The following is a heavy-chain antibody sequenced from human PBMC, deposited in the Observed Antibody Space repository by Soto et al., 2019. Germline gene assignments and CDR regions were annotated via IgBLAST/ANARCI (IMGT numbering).Heavy chain of an antibody. CDR2: IIPIFGTA. CDR1: GGTFSSYA. CDR3: ARDGGSGWHAPYYYYYGMDV. V-gene: IGHV1-69*01. J-gene: IGHJ6*02. D-gene: IGHD6-19*01. Sequence: GPSVKVTCKASGGTFSSYAISWVRQAPGQGLEWMGGIIPIFGTANYAQKFQGRVTITADESTSTAYMELSSLRSEDTAVYYCARDGGSGWHAPYYYYYGMDVWGQGTTVTVSS.